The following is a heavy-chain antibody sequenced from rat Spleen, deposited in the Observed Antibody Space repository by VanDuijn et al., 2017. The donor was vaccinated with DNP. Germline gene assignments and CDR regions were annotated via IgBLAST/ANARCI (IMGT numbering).Heavy chain of an antibody. J-gene: IGHJ2*01. CDR1: GYSITSNY. CDR3: ARGDILRSFDY. CDR2: INSAGST. Sequence: EVQLQESGPGLVKPSQSLSLTCSVTGYSITSNYWGWIRKFPGHKLEWMGYINSAGSTNYNPSLKGRISITSDTSKNQFFLQVNSVTTEDTATYYCARGDILRSFDYWGQGVVVTVSS. D-gene: IGHD1-6*01. V-gene: IGHV3-3*01.